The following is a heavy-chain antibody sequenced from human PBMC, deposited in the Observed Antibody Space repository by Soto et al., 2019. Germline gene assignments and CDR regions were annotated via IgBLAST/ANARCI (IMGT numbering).Heavy chain of an antibody. V-gene: IGHV4-31*03. CDR2: VHYSRTT. Sequence: QVQLQESGRGLVEPSQTLSLTCTVSGGSIGGDGYCWSCIRHHPGKGLEWIGYVHYSRTTYYNPSLKMRSTLAADTSKTQFSLNPRTVTAADTAVYYCARGWTTVAGWAKWFELWGQGTLVTVSS. D-gene: IGHD6-13*01. J-gene: IGHJ5*02. CDR3: ARGWTTVAGWAKWFEL. CDR1: GGSIGGDGYC.